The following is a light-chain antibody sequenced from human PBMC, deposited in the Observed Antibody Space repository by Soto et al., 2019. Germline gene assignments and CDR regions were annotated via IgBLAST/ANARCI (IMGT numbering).Light chain of an antibody. V-gene: IGLV2-23*01. Sequence: QSVLTQPASVSGSPGQSITISCTGTSSDVGIYNLVSWYQQHPGKAPKLMIYEGSKRPSGVSNRFSGSKSGNTASLTISGLQAEDEADYYCCSYAGSSTLVFGGGTKVTVL. CDR1: SSDVGIYNL. CDR2: EGS. CDR3: CSYAGSSTLV. J-gene: IGLJ2*01.